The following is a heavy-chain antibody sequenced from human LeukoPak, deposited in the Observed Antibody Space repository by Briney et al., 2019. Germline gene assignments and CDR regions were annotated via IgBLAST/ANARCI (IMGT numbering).Heavy chain of an antibody. J-gene: IGHJ4*02. CDR3: ARRGGMSSGRSFDH. D-gene: IGHD3-16*01. CDR1: GFDFNYYD. V-gene: IGHV3-21*01. Sequence: GGSLRLSCVGSGFDFNYYDINWVRQAPGKGLEWVSSISSRSSYIYFADSAKGRFTISRDNANGSVFLHMTSLRPEDTAVYYCARRGGMSSGRSFDHWGQGTLVTVSS. CDR2: ISSRSSYI.